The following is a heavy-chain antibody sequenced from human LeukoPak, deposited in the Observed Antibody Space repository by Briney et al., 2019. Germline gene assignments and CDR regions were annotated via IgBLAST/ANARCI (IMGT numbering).Heavy chain of an antibody. J-gene: IGHJ4*02. CDR2: IYVDGST. V-gene: IGHV3-66*01. Sequence: GGSLRLSCAASGISVSSNYMSWVRQAPGKGLQWVSVIYVDGSTYYADSVKGRITVSRDNSRNTLYLQMNSLRAEDTAVYYCARDLATRQRTGLYDSWGQGALVTVSS. D-gene: IGHD3-16*02. CDR3: ARDLATRQRTGLYDS. CDR1: GISVSSNY.